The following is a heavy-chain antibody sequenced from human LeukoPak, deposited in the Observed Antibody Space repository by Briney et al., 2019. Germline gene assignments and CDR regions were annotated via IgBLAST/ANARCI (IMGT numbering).Heavy chain of an antibody. V-gene: IGHV3-7*01. CDR1: GFTFSSYW. CDR3: ARGTVVIGY. J-gene: IGHJ4*02. CDR2: IKEDGSEK. D-gene: IGHD4-23*01. Sequence: TGGSLRLSCAASGFTFSSYWMTWVRQPPGKGPEWVASIKEDGSEKYYVDSVKGRFTISRDNAKNSLYLQMNSLRVEDTAVFYCARGTVVIGYWGQGTLVTVSS.